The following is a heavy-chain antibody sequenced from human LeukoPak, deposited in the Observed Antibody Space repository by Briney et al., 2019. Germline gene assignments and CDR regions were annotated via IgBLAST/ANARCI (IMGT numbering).Heavy chain of an antibody. J-gene: IGHJ4*02. CDR2: MNPNSGNT. CDR1: GYTFTNYD. CDR3: ARSKVESTTLPIDY. Sequence: GASVKVSCKASGYTFTNYDINWVRQAPGQGLEWMGWMNPNSGNTGYAQKFQGRVTMTRNTSITTAYMELSSLRSEDTAVYYCARSKVESTTLPIDYWGQGTLVIVSS. V-gene: IGHV1-8*01. D-gene: IGHD1-26*01.